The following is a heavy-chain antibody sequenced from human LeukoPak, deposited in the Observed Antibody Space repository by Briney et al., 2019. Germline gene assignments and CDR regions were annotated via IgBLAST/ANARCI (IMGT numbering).Heavy chain of an antibody. CDR3: AKDQRRYYDSSGYSVSNY. D-gene: IGHD3-22*01. CDR1: GFTFSSYG. Sequence: GGSLRLSCAASGFTFSSYGMHWVRQAPGKGLEWVAVISYDGSNKYYADSVKGRFTISRDNSKNTLYLQMNSLRAEDTAVYYCAKDQRRYYDSSGYSVSNYWGQGTLVTVSS. CDR2: ISYDGSNK. J-gene: IGHJ4*02. V-gene: IGHV3-30*18.